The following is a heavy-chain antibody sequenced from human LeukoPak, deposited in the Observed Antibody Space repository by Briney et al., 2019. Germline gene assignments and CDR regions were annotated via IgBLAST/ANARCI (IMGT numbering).Heavy chain of an antibody. V-gene: IGHV3-48*03. Sequence: GGSLRLCCSACGFTFSRYEMIWVRHAPGKELEWVSYISSTGSTIYYADSVKGRFTISRDNAKNSLYLQMNILRAEETAVYYCARDAREATGTRGDYWGQGTLVTVSS. CDR2: ISSTGSTI. D-gene: IGHD1-1*01. J-gene: IGHJ4*02. CDR3: ARDAREATGTRGDY. CDR1: GFTFSRYE.